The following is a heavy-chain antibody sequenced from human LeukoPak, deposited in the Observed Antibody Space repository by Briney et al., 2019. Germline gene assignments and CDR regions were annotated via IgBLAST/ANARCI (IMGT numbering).Heavy chain of an antibody. CDR3: ARDVFAGATLGYAFDI. J-gene: IGHJ3*02. V-gene: IGHV3-30*03. D-gene: IGHD1-26*01. CDR1: GFTFSSYG. Sequence: GGSLRLSCAASGFTFSSYGMHWVRQAPGKGLEWVAVISYDGSNKYYADSVKGRFTISRDNSKNTLYLQMNSLRAEDTAVYYCARDVFAGATLGYAFDIWGQGTMVTVSS. CDR2: ISYDGSNK.